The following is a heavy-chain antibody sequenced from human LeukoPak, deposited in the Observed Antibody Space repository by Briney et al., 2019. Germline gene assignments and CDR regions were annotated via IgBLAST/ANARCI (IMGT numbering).Heavy chain of an antibody. V-gene: IGHV1-18*01. Sequence: GASVKVSCKASGYTFTSYGISWVRQAPGQGLEWMGWISAYNGNTNYAQKLQGRVTMTTDTSTSTAYMELRSLRSDDTAVYYCARDEEVEWLVLTDYWGQGTLVTVPS. CDR1: GYTFTSYG. CDR2: ISAYNGNT. CDR3: ARDEEVEWLVLTDY. J-gene: IGHJ4*02. D-gene: IGHD6-19*01.